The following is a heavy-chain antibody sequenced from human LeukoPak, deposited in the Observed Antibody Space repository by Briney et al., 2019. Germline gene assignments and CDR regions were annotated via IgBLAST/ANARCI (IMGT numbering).Heavy chain of an antibody. CDR3: GRGCIPSFGGVPTHFDN. J-gene: IGHJ4*02. Sequence: SETLSLTCTVSGGSISSYYWSWIRQPPGKGLEWIGYIQNSGNSNFNPSLKSRVTISLDTSTNQFSLDLNSVTAADTAMYYCGRGCIPSFGGVPTHFDNWGQGTRVTVSS. V-gene: IGHV4-59*01. CDR2: IQNSGNS. CDR1: GGSISSYY. D-gene: IGHD3-3*01.